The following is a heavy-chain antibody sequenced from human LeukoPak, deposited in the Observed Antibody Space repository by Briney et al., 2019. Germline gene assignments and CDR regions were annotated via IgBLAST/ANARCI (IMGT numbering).Heavy chain of an antibody. D-gene: IGHD6-13*01. J-gene: IGHJ5*02. CDR2: INAGNGNT. Sequence: ASVKVSGKASGYTFTSYAMHWVRQAPGQRLEWMGWINAGNGNTKYSQKFQGRVTITRDTSASTAYMELSSLRSEDTAVYYCARGAAAGTGDWFDPWGQGTLVTVSS. CDR3: ARGAAAGTGDWFDP. CDR1: GYTFTSYA. V-gene: IGHV1-3*01.